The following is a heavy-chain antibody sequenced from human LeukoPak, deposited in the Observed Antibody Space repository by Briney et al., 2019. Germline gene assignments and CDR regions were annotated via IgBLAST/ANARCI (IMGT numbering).Heavy chain of an antibody. CDR3: ARAYYDSTMARF. V-gene: IGHV1-69*13. CDR1: GGTFSSYA. CDR2: IIPIFGTA. D-gene: IGHD3-22*01. J-gene: IGHJ4*02. Sequence: ASVKVSCKASGGTFSSYAISWVRQAPGQGLEWMGGIIPIFGTANYAQKFQGRVTITADESTSTAYMELRSLRSDDTAVYYCARAYYDSTMARFWGQGTLVTVSS.